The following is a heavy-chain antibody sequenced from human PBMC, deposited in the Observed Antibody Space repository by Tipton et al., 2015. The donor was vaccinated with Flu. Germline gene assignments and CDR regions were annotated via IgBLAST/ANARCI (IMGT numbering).Heavy chain of an antibody. D-gene: IGHD6-19*01. Sequence: TLSLICTVSGGSISSYYWSWIRQPPGKGLEWIGYIYYSGSTNYNPSLKSRVTISVDTSKNQFSLKLSSVTAADTAVYYCARGRAVAGFRGFDYWGQGTLVTVSS. CDR2: IYYSGST. CDR1: GGSISSYY. CDR3: ARGRAVAGFRGFDY. V-gene: IGHV4-59*01. J-gene: IGHJ4*02.